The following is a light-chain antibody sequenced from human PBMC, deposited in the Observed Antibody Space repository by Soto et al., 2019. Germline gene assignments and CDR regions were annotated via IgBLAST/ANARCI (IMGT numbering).Light chain of an antibody. V-gene: IGKV1-39*01. CDR3: QQSYSTPLT. J-gene: IGKJ4*01. CDR1: QSISSY. CDR2: AAS. Sequence: DIQMTQSPSSLSASVGDRVTITCRASQSISSYLNWYQQKPGKAPKLLIYAASSLQSGVPSRFNGSGSGTDFTFTICSLQPEDFATYYCQQSYSTPLTFGGGTKVDIK.